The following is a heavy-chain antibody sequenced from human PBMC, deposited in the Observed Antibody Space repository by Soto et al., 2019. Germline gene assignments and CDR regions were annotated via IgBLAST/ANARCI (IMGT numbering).Heavy chain of an antibody. CDR1: GFTFSSYC. CDR3: AKLGFESTNGSY. J-gene: IGHJ4*02. D-gene: IGHD2-8*01. V-gene: IGHV3-30*18. CDR2: ISYDGSNK. Sequence: GGSLRLSCAASGFTFSSYCMHWVRQAPGKGLEWVAVISYDGSNKYYADSVKGRFTISRDNSKNTLYLQMNSLRAEDTAVYYCAKLGFESTNGSYWGQGTLVTVSS.